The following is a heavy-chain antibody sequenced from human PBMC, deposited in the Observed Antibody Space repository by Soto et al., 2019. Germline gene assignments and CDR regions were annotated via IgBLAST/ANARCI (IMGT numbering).Heavy chain of an antibody. J-gene: IGHJ4*02. V-gene: IGHV4-39*07. Sequence: SETLSLTCTVSGGSISSSTYYWGWMRQPPGKGLEWIASFFIGGNTYYNPSLKSRVTISVDTSKNQFSLKLSSVTAADTAVYYCARGYGDYVSDYWGQGTLVTVSS. D-gene: IGHD4-17*01. CDR3: ARGYGDYVSDY. CDR2: FFIGGNT. CDR1: GGSISSSTYY.